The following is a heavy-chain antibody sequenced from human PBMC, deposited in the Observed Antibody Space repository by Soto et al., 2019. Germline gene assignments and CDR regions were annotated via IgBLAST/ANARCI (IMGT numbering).Heavy chain of an antibody. J-gene: IGHJ6*03. Sequence: QLQLQESGPGLVKPSETLSLTCTVSGGSISSSSYYWGWIRQPPGKGLEWIGSIYYSGSTYYNPSLKSRVTRSVDTSKNQFSLKLSSVTAADTAVYYCASRIAARPTTYYYYYMDVWGKGTTVTVSS. CDR3: ASRIAARPTTYYYYYMDV. CDR2: IYYSGST. CDR1: GGSISSSSYY. V-gene: IGHV4-39*01. D-gene: IGHD6-6*01.